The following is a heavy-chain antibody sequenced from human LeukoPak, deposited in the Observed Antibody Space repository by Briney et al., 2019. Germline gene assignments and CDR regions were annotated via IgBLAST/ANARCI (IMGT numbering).Heavy chain of an antibody. J-gene: IGHJ5*02. CDR3: AKDWNPSPNWFGP. CDR1: GFIFSTYA. D-gene: IGHD1-1*01. CDR2: VSNSGVST. Sequence: GGSLRLSCAASGFIFSTYAMNWVRQALGKGLEWISGVSNSGVSTNYADSVKGRFTISRDNSKNMLYLQMNGLRAEDTAVYYCAKDWNPSPNWFGPWGQGTLVIVSS. V-gene: IGHV3-23*01.